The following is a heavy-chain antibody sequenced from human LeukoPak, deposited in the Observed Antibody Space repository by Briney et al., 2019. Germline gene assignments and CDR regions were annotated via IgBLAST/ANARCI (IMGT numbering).Heavy chain of an antibody. CDR1: GFTFSSYW. D-gene: IGHD3-10*01. Sequence: RSGGSLRLSCVASGFTFSSYWMSWVRQAPGKGLEWVANIKQDGSENFYVDSVKGRFTISRDNAKNSLYLQMNSLRAEDTAVYYCARGSVFTMVRGVAFDYWGQGTLVTVSS. CDR2: IKQDGSEN. J-gene: IGHJ4*02. CDR3: ARGSVFTMVRGVAFDY. V-gene: IGHV3-7*01.